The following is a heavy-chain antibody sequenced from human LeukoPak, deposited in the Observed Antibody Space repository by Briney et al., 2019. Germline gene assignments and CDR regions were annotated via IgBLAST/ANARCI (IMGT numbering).Heavy chain of an antibody. J-gene: IGHJ4*02. V-gene: IGHV3-48*03. CDR3: ARLGFCSDGSCYSLDY. CDR2: ITSSGTTA. D-gene: IGHD2-15*01. CDR1: GFTFSNYE. Sequence: GGSLRLSCAASGFTFSNYEMKWVRQAPGIRLEWASYITSSGTTAFYAGSVKAGFNISRDNAQNPLFLQMNNLTAEDTAIYYCARLGFCSDGSCYSLDYWGQGILVTVSS.